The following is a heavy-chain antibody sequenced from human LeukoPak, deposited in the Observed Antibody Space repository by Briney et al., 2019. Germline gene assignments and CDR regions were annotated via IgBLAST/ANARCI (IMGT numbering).Heavy chain of an antibody. CDR1: GGSISSSNW. CDR3: ARVPTVTFFDY. J-gene: IGHJ4*02. CDR2: IYYSDNI. V-gene: IGHV4-4*02. D-gene: IGHD4-17*01. Sequence: SGTLSLTCAVSGGSISSSNWWSWVRQPPGKGLEWIGSIYYSDNIYYNPSLKSRVTISVDTSKNQFSLKLSSVTAADTAVYYCARVPTVTFFDYWGQGTLVTVSS.